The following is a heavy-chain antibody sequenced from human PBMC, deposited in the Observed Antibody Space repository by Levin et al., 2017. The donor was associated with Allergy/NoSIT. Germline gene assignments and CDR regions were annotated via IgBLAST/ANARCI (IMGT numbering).Heavy chain of an antibody. V-gene: IGHV3-66*01. CDR2: IYSGGGT. J-gene: IGHJ4*02. CDR1: GFTVGNNY. Sequence: SCAASGFTVGNNYVAWVRQAPGKGLDWISVIYSGGGTYYADSVMGRFTISRDKTKNTVYLQMISLRVEDTAVYYCSSAPGFSDYWGQGTL. CDR3: SSAPGFSDY.